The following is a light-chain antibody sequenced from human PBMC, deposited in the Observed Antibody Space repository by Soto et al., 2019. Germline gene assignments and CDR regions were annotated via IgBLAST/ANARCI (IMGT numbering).Light chain of an antibody. Sequence: DIKMTQCPSSLSASVGDRVTITCRASQSISSYLNWYQQKPGKAPKLLIYAASSLQSGVPSRFSGSGSGTDFTLTISSLQPEDFATYYCQQSYSTPRTFGQGTKVEIK. CDR1: QSISSY. V-gene: IGKV1-39*01. CDR2: AAS. J-gene: IGKJ1*01. CDR3: QQSYSTPRT.